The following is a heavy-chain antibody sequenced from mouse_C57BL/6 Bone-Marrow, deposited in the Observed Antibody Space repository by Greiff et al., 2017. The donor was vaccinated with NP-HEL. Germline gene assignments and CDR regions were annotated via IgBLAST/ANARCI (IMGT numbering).Heavy chain of an antibody. J-gene: IGHJ1*03. CDR2: IYPGSGST. CDR1: GYTFTSYW. V-gene: IGHV1-55*01. CDR3: ARLRYYGSSLYWYFDV. Sequence: QVQLQQPGAELVKPGASVKMSCKASGYTFTSYWITWVKQRPGQGLEWIGDIYPGSGSTNYNEKFKSKATLTVDTSSSTAYMQLSSLTSEDSAVYYCARLRYYGSSLYWYFDVWGTGTTVTVSS. D-gene: IGHD1-1*01.